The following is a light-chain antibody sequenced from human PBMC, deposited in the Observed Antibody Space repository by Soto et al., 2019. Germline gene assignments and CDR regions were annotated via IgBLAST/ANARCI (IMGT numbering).Light chain of an antibody. CDR1: SSDVGSYNL. V-gene: IGLV2-23*02. Sequence: QSVLTQPASVYGSPGQSITISCTGTSSDVGSYNLVSWYQQHPGKAPKLMIYEVSKRPSGVSNRFSGSKSGNTASLTISGLQAEDEADYYCCSYAGSSTFVFGPGTKVTVL. J-gene: IGLJ1*01. CDR2: EVS. CDR3: CSYAGSSTFV.